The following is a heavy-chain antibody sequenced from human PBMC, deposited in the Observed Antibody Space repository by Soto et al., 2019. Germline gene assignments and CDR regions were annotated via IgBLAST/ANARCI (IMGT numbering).Heavy chain of an antibody. CDR1: GYNFSGYW. Sequence: EVQLVQSGAEVKKPKESLKISCKGSGYNFSGYWINWAREMPGKGLEWMGTIYPGDSDVRYSPSFQGQVTISVDKSMSIVYLQWSSLQASDTAIYYCARTEYGSGTFDSWGQGTLVTVSS. CDR2: IYPGDSDV. D-gene: IGHD3-10*01. J-gene: IGHJ4*02. V-gene: IGHV5-51*03. CDR3: ARTEYGSGTFDS.